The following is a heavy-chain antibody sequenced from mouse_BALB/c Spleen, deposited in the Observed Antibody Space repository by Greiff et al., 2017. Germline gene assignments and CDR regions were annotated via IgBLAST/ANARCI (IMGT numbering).Heavy chain of an antibody. V-gene: IGHV5-6*01. J-gene: IGHJ4*01. Sequence: EVQRVESGGDLVKPGGSLKLSCAASGFTFSSYGMSWVRHTPDKRLGWVATISSGGSYTYYPDSVKGRFTISRDNAKNTLYLQMSSLKSEDTAMYYCARHRNDYEAMDYWGQGTSVTVSS. CDR1: GFTFSSYG. CDR2: ISSGGSYT. CDR3: ARHRNDYEAMDY.